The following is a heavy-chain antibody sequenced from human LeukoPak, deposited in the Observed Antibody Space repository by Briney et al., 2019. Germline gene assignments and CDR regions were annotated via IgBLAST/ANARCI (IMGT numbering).Heavy chain of an antibody. Sequence: SQTLSLTCAISGDSVPSSSAAWNWIRQSPSSGLGWLGRTYYRSRWFTDYAVSVRSRISIDPDTANNQFSLQLQLVTFDDTAVYYCARDVWHLDYWGQGTLVTVSS. CDR3: ARDVWHLDY. J-gene: IGHJ4*02. CDR2: TYYRSRWFT. CDR1: GDSVPSSSAA. D-gene: IGHD2-21*01. V-gene: IGHV6-1*01.